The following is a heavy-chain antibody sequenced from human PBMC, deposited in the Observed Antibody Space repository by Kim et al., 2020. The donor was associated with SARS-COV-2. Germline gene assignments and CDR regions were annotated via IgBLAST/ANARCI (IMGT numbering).Heavy chain of an antibody. V-gene: IGHV4-59*01. CDR2: IYYSGST. CDR1: GGSISSYY. J-gene: IGHJ4*02. D-gene: IGHD2-2*01. CDR3: ARGAVPAAPDY. Sequence: SETLSLTCTVSGGSISSYYWSWIRQPPGKGLEWIGYIYYSGSTNYNPSLKSRVTIAVDTSKNQFSLKLSSVTAADTAVYYCARGAVPAAPDYWGQGTLVTVSS.